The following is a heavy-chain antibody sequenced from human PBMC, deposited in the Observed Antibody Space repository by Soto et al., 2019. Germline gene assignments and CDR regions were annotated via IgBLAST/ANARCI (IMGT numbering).Heavy chain of an antibody. J-gene: IGHJ4*02. V-gene: IGHV4-30-2*01. CDR1: GGSISSGGYS. Sequence: PSETLSLTCAVSGGSISSGGYSWSWIRQPPGKGLEWIGYIYHSGSTYYNPSLKSRVTISVDRSKNQFSLKLSSVTAADTAVYYCARVSWGYYFFDYWGQGTLVTVSS. CDR3: ARVSWGYYFFDY. D-gene: IGHD3-3*01. CDR2: IYHSGST.